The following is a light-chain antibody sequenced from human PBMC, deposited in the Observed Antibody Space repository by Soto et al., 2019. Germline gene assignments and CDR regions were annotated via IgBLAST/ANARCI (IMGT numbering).Light chain of an antibody. J-gene: IGKJ2*01. CDR1: QSVSNNY. CDR3: QQYGSSPPYT. V-gene: IGKV3-20*01. Sequence: EVVLTQSPGTLSLSPGERATLACRASQSVSNNYFDWYQQKPGQAHRLRIFGSSDMATGIPCRFSGSGSGTDFTLTISRLEPDDFAVYYCQQYGSSPPYTFGQGTKLEIK. CDR2: GSS.